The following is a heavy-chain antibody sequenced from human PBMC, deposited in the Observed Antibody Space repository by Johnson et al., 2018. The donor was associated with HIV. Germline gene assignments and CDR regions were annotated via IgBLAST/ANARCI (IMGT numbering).Heavy chain of an antibody. CDR2: ISGSGGST. Sequence: MQLVESGGGLVQPGGSLRLSCAASGFTVSSNYMSWVRQAPGKGLEWVSAISGSGGSTYYADSVKGRFTISRDNSKNTLYLQMNSLRAEDTAVYYCARDFSSSSNAFDIWGQGTMVTVSS. D-gene: IGHD6-6*01. J-gene: IGHJ3*02. CDR3: ARDFSSSSNAFDI. CDR1: GFTVSSNY. V-gene: IGHV3-23*04.